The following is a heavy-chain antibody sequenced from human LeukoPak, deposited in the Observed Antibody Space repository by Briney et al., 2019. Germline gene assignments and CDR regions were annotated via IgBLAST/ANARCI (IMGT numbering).Heavy chain of an antibody. CDR2: IYSECST. J-gene: IGHJ3*02. D-gene: IGHD3-16*01. CDR3: ASEVGGSAFDI. V-gene: IGHV3-53*04. Sequence: PGGALRLSCAASGFTFSSYEMNWVRQAPGKGLEWVSIIYSECSTYYARSVNGRFTNYSHNYKNTLYLQINSLRAEDTAVYYCASEVGGSAFDIWGQGTMVTVSS. CDR1: GFTFSSYE.